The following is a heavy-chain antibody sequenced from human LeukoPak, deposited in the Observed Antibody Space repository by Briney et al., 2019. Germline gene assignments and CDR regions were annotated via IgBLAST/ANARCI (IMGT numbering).Heavy chain of an antibody. Sequence: SETLSLTCAVYGGSFSGYYWSWIRQPPGKGLEWIGEINHSGSTNYNPSLKSRVTMSVDTSKNQFSLKLSSVTAADTAFYYCARSDLYGDYPPGNYWGQGTLVAVSS. J-gene: IGHJ4*02. CDR2: INHSGST. CDR1: GGSFSGYY. D-gene: IGHD4-17*01. CDR3: ARSDLYGDYPPGNY. V-gene: IGHV4-34*01.